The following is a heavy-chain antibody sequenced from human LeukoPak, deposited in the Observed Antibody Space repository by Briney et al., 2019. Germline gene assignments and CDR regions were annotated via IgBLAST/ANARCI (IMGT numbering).Heavy chain of an antibody. CDR1: GYTFTSYG. J-gene: IGHJ4*02. D-gene: IGHD6-13*01. Sequence: GASVKVSCTASGYTFTSYGISWVRQAPGQGLEWMGWISAYNGNTNYAQKLQGRVTMTTDTSTSTAYMELRSLRSDDTAVYYCARVGRGIAAAGTELADYWGQGTLVTVSS. V-gene: IGHV1-18*01. CDR3: ARVGRGIAAAGTELADY. CDR2: ISAYNGNT.